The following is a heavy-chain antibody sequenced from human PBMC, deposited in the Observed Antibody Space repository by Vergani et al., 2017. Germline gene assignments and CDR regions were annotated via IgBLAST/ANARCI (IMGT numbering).Heavy chain of an antibody. CDR3: ESPYSVAAFVI. Sequence: QVQLQQWGAGLLKPSETLSLTCAVYGESLSSYYWNWIRQPPGKGLEWIGEINHSGTTNYNPSLKSRVTISVDTSKKQFSVYLNTVTAADTAVYYCESPYSVAAFVIWGQGTMVTVSS. D-gene: IGHD2-15*01. V-gene: IGHV4-34*01. J-gene: IGHJ3*02. CDR1: GESLSSYY. CDR2: INHSGTT.